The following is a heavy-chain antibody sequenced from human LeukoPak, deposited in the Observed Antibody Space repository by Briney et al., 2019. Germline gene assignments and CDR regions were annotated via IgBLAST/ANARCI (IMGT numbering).Heavy chain of an antibody. CDR3: ARDREGDFDYDDYRYYYYSGMDV. Sequence: ASVKVSCKSSGYTFSTHHVRWVRQAPGQGLEWLGKINPSDGGTSHAKNFQGRLNMTRDTSTRTTFMELSSLRSDDTAVYYCARDREGDFDYDDYRYYYYSGMDVWGQGTTVIVS. J-gene: IGHJ6*02. CDR2: INPSDGGT. V-gene: IGHV1-46*01. D-gene: IGHD4-17*01. CDR1: GYTFSTHH.